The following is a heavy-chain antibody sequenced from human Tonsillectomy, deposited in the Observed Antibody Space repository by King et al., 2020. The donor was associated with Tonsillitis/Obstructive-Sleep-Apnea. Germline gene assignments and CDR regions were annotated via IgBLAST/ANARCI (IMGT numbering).Heavy chain of an antibody. CDR3: ARDGLWVQRVTAPYYYYYMDV. Sequence: VQLVESGGGLLRPGGSRRLSCAASGFTFRSYSMNWVRQSPGKGREWVSYISSRRRNIYYADSVKGRFTISRDNAKNSLYLQMNSLRDEDTSVYYCARDGLWVQRVTAPYYYYYMDVWGKGTTVTVSS. V-gene: IGHV3-48*02. D-gene: IGHD3-10*01. CDR1: GFTFRSYS. CDR2: ISSRRRNI. J-gene: IGHJ6*03.